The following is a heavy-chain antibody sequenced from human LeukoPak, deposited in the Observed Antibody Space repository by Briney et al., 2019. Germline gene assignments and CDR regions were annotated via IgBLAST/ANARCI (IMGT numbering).Heavy chain of an antibody. CDR2: IYSAGST. CDR1: GFTVSSNY. J-gene: IGHJ4*02. CDR3: ARDHRYYYDSSGRDDY. Sequence: GGSLRLSCAASGFTVSSNYMSWVRQAPGKGLEWVSVIYSAGSTFYADSVRGRFTISRDNSENTVYLQMNSLRVEDTAVYYCARDHRYYYDSSGRDDYWGQGTLVTVSS. D-gene: IGHD3-22*01. V-gene: IGHV3-66*01.